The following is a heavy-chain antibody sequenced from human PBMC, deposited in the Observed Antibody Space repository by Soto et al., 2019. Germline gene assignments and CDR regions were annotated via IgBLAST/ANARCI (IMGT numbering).Heavy chain of an antibody. CDR2: IEHNGNN. D-gene: IGHD3-10*01. CDR3: ARDFRYFPY. CDR1: GGTFSGYF. Sequence: SETLSLTCAVYGGTFSGYFWSWVRQPPGKGLEWIGEIEHNGNNNINPSLKSRVTMSVDTSKNQISLTLTSVTAADTAVYYCARDFRYFPYWGLGTLVTVSS. V-gene: IGHV4-34*01. J-gene: IGHJ4*02.